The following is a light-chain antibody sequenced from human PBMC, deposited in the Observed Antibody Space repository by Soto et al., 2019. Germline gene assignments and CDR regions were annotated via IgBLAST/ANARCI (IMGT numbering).Light chain of an antibody. CDR3: SSYGISSTRV. CDR2: DVS. V-gene: IGLV2-14*01. Sequence: QSALTQPASVSGSPGQSITISCTGTSSDVGGYNSVSWYRLHPGKAPQLMIYDVSNRPSGVSNRFSGSKSGNTASLTISGLQAEDEADYYCSSYGISSTRVFGTGTKVTVL. J-gene: IGLJ1*01. CDR1: SSDVGGYNS.